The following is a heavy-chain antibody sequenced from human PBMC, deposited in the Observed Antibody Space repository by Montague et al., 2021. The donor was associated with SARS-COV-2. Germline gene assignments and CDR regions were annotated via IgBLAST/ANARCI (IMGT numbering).Heavy chain of an antibody. V-gene: IGHV4-39*01. J-gene: IGHJ5*02. CDR1: GDSIRSRGYN. Sequence: SETLSLTCSVSGDSIRSRGYNWGWIRQPPGKGLEWIGTVYYSGSTNYNPSLKSRVTMPVDTSKNQFSLELRSVTAADTAVYYCARLGFVELWLNLGWFDPWGQGTLVTVSS. CDR3: ARLGFVELWLNLGWFDP. D-gene: IGHD3-16*02. CDR2: VYYSGST.